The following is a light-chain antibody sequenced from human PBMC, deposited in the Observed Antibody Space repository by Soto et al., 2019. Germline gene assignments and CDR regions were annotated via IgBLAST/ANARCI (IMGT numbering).Light chain of an antibody. V-gene: IGKV3-20*01. CDR1: QSVSSSY. CDR3: QQYGSSSVT. J-gene: IGKJ1*01. CDR2: GAS. Sequence: EIVLTQSPGTLSLSPGERATLSCRASQSVSSSYLAWYQQKPGQAPRLLIYGASSRATGIPDRFSGNGSGTDFTLTISRLEPEDFAVYYCQQYGSSSVTFGQGTKVEIK.